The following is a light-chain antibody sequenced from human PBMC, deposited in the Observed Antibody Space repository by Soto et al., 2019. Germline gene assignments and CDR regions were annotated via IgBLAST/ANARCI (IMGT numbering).Light chain of an antibody. V-gene: IGLV1-44*01. CDR3: AAWDDSLTGPV. J-gene: IGLJ2*01. Sequence: QSVLTQPPSASGTPGQTVTISCSGGGSNIGSNPVNWYQQLPGTAPKLLIYTNAQRPSGVPDRFSGSKSGTSASLAISWLQSDDEADYYCAAWDDSLTGPVFGGGTKLTVL. CDR2: TNA. CDR1: GSNIGSNP.